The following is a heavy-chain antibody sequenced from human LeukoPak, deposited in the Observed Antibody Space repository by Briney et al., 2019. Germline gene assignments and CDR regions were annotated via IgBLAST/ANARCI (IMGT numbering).Heavy chain of an antibody. CDR3: AGPELSSQGFDY. V-gene: IGHV4-39*01. Sequence: NPSETLSLTCTVSGGSISSSSYYWGWIRQPPGKGLEWIGSIYYSGSTYYNPSLKSRVTISVDTSKNQFSLKLSSVTAADTAVYYCAGPELSSQGFDYWGQGTLVTVSS. CDR2: IYYSGST. D-gene: IGHD3-16*02. J-gene: IGHJ4*02. CDR1: GGSISSSSYY.